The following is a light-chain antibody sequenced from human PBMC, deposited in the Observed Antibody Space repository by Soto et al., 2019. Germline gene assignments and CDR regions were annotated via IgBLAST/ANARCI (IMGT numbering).Light chain of an antibody. V-gene: IGLV2-11*01. CDR3: CSFAGSYTLYV. J-gene: IGLJ1*01. CDR1: SSDVGGYDF. CDR2: DVT. Sequence: QSGLTQPRSVSGPPGQSVTISCTGTSSDVGGYDFVSWYQQHPAKAPKLIIFDVTKRPSGVPDRFSGSKSGNTASLTISGLQAEDEADYYCCSFAGSYTLYVFGTGTKVTVL.